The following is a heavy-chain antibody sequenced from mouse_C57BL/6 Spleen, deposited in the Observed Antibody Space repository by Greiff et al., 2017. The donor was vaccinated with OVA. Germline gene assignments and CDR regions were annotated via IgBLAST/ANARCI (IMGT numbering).Heavy chain of an antibody. CDR3: ARQGNYYGSSYWYFEV. CDR1: GYTFTDYY. D-gene: IGHD1-1*01. Sequence: QVQLQQSGPELVKPGASVKISCKASGYTFTDYYINWVKQRPGQGLEWIGWIYPGSGNTKYNEKFKGKATLTVDKSSSTAYMQLSSLTSEDSAVYFCARQGNYYGSSYWYFEVWGTGTTVTVSS. J-gene: IGHJ1*03. CDR2: IYPGSGNT. V-gene: IGHV1-84*01.